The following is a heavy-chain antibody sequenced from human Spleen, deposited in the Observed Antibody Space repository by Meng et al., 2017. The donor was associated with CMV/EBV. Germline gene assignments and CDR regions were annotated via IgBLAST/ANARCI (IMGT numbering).Heavy chain of an antibody. J-gene: IGHJ4*02. CDR2: INPNGGSA. V-gene: IGHV1-46*01. CDR1: GYTFAKYY. Sequence: ASVKVSCKASGYTFAKYYIHWVRQVPGQGLEWMGLINPNGGSATYAQKFQGRVTLTKDTSTSTVYMELSSLKSEDTAVYYCARGGRSIRFLEWIYYFDYWGQGTLVTVSS. CDR3: ARGGRSIRFLEWIYYFDY. D-gene: IGHD3-3*01.